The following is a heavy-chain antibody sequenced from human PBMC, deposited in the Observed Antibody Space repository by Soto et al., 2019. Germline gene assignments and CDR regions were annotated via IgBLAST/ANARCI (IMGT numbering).Heavy chain of an antibody. D-gene: IGHD3-3*01. CDR2: IDWDDDK. J-gene: IGHJ4*02. CDR3: ARDTVDEFRSGIDY. V-gene: IGHV2-70*04. CDR1: GFSFSKTGMR. Sequence: VSGPTLVNPTQTLTLTCSFSGFSFSKTGMRLSWIRQSPGKALEWLGRIDWDDDKFYRPSLRTRLGISKDTSKNQVVLTMTNMDPVDTATYYCARDTVDEFRSGIDYWGQGIRVTVSS.